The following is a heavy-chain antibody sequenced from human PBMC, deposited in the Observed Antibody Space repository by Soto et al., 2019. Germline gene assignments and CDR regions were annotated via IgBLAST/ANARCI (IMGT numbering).Heavy chain of an antibody. CDR3: AREGGSGSYFGYFDY. J-gene: IGHJ4*02. Sequence: SETLSLTCAVYGGSFSCYYWSWIRQPPGKGLEWIGEINHSGSTNYNPSLKSRVTISVDTSKNQFSLKLSSVTAADTAVYYCAREGGSGSYFGYFDYWGQGTLVTVSS. V-gene: IGHV4-34*01. CDR2: INHSGST. D-gene: IGHD3-10*01. CDR1: GGSFSCYY.